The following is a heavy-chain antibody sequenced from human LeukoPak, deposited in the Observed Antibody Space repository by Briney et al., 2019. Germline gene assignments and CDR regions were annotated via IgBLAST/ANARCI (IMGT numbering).Heavy chain of an antibody. CDR3: ARISLGAIWGYYYGMDV. V-gene: IGHV1-69*13. CDR1: GGTFSSYS. CDR2: IIPNFDAA. D-gene: IGHD1-26*01. J-gene: IGHJ6*02. Sequence: SVKVSCKASGGTFSSYSISWVRQAPGQGLEWMGGIIPNFDAADYAQKFQGRVTITADESTSTAYMELSSLRSEDTAVFYCARISLGAIWGYYYGMDVWGQGTTVTVSS.